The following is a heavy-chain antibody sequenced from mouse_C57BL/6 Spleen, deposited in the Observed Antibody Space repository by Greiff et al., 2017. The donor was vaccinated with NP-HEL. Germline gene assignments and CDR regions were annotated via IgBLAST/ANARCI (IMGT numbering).Heavy chain of an antibody. CDR2: IDPSDSYT. J-gene: IGHJ3*01. V-gene: IGHV1-50*01. Sequence: QVQLQQPGAELVKPGASVKLSCKASGYTFTSYWMQWVKQRPGQGLEWIGEIDPSDSYTNYNQKFKGKATLTVDTSSSTAYMQLSSLTSEDSAVYDCAHYDYTPAWFAYWGQGTLVTVSA. CDR3: AHYDYTPAWFAY. D-gene: IGHD2-4*01. CDR1: GYTFTSYW.